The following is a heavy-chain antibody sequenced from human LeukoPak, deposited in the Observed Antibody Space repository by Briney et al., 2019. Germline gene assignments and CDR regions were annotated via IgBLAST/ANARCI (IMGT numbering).Heavy chain of an antibody. Sequence: ASVKVSCKASGYSFTSYGISWVRQAPGQGLEWMGWISAYNGNTNYAQKLQGRVTMTTDTSTSTAYMELGSLRSDDTAVYYCARVLGSSGWYVGHEYFQHWGQGTLVTVSS. CDR3: ARVLGSSGWYVGHEYFQH. V-gene: IGHV1-18*01. CDR2: ISAYNGNT. J-gene: IGHJ1*01. CDR1: GYSFTSYG. D-gene: IGHD6-19*01.